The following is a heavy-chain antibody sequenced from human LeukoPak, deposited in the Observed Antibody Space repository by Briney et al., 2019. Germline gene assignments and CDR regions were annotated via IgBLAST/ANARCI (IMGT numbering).Heavy chain of an antibody. Sequence: ASVKVSCKTSGYTFTSYHINWVRQATGQGLEWMGWMNPYSGDRGYAQKFQGRVSITSDTSISTAYLELSSLRSDDTAVYFCARATSLTASGYDYWGQGTLVTVSS. CDR1: GYTFTSYH. V-gene: IGHV1-8*03. D-gene: IGHD4-17*01. J-gene: IGHJ4*02. CDR2: MNPYSGDR. CDR3: ARATSLTASGYDY.